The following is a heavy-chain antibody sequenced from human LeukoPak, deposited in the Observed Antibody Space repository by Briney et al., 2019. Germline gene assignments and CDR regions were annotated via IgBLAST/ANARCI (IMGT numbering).Heavy chain of an antibody. D-gene: IGHD1-26*01. J-gene: IGHJ5*02. Sequence: GGSLRLSCAASGFTFSLYSMNWVRQAPGKGLEWVSSISSSSSYIYYADSVKGRFTISRDNSKNTLYLQMNSLRSEDTAVYYCAAVRELPWFDPWGQGTLVTVSS. CDR1: GFTFSLYS. V-gene: IGHV3-21*04. CDR2: ISSSSSYI. CDR3: AAVRELPWFDP.